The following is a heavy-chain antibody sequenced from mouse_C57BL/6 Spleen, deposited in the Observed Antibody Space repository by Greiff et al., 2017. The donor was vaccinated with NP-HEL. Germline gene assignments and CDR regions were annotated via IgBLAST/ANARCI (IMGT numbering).Heavy chain of an antibody. V-gene: IGHV1-26*01. D-gene: IGHD1-1*01. CDR1: GYTFTDYY. CDR2: INPNNGGT. Sequence: EVQLQQSGPELVKPGASVKISCKASGYTFTDYYMNWVKQSHGKSLEWIGDINPNNGGTSYNQKFKGKATLTVDKSSSTAYMELRSLTSEDSAVYYCARTYDYGSSCFAYWGQGTLVTDSA. CDR3: ARTYDYGSSCFAY. J-gene: IGHJ3*01.